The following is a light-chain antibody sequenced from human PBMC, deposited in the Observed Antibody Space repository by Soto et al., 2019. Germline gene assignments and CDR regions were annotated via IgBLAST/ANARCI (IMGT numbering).Light chain of an antibody. J-gene: IGLJ1*01. CDR3: SSYTSSSTYV. V-gene: IGLV2-8*01. CDR2: EVS. Sequence: QSALTQPPSASGSPGQSVTISCTGTISDIGTYYYVSWYQQHPGKAPKLIIYEVSERPSGVPDRFSGSKSGNTASLTVSGLQAEDDADYYCSSYTSSSTYVFGTGTKLTVL. CDR1: ISDIGTYYY.